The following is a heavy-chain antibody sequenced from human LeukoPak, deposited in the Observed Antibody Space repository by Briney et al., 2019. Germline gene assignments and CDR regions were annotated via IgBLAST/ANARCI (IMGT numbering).Heavy chain of an antibody. Sequence: ASVKVSCKVSGYTLTELSMHWVRQAPGKGLEWMGGFDPEDGETIYAQKFQGRVTMTRDTSISTAYMELSRLRSDDTAVYYCARCSRAGSINCNYWGQGTLVTASS. J-gene: IGHJ4*02. D-gene: IGHD3-10*01. V-gene: IGHV1-24*01. CDR1: GYTLTELS. CDR2: FDPEDGET. CDR3: ARCSRAGSINCNY.